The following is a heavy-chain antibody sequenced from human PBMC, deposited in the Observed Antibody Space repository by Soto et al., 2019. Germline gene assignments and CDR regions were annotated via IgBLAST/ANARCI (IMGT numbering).Heavy chain of an antibody. J-gene: IGHJ6*02. V-gene: IGHV3-30*18. CDR1: GFTFSSYG. D-gene: IGHD3-3*01. CDR2: ISYDGSNK. Sequence: GGSLRLSCAASGFTFSSYGMHWVRQAPGKGLEWVAVISYDGSNKYYADSVKGRFTISRDNSKNTLYLQMNSLRAEDTAVYYCAKDLRFLEWLLPIHPYYYYYGMDVWGQGTTVTVSS. CDR3: AKDLRFLEWLLPIHPYYYYYGMDV.